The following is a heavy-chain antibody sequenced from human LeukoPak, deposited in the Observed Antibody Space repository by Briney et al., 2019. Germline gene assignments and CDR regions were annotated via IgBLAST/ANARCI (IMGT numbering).Heavy chain of an antibody. V-gene: IGHV4-4*02. Sequence: PSGTLSLTCTVSGDSINSLDLWSWVRQPPGKGLEWIGEMYLSGTTHSNPSLKSRVTISVDTSKSQLSLKLNSVTAADTAVYYCARDRNYYDSSGYYFANWGQGTLVTVSS. CDR1: GDSINSLDL. J-gene: IGHJ4*02. CDR3: ARDRNYYDSSGYYFAN. CDR2: MYLSGTT. D-gene: IGHD3-22*01.